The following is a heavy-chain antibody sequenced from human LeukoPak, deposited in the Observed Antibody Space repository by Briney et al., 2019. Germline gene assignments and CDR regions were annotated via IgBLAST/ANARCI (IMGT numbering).Heavy chain of an antibody. CDR2: IGSDDNK. CDR1: GFTFSKNA. J-gene: IGHJ4*02. V-gene: IGHV3-23*01. Sequence: GGSLRLSCTASGFTFSKNAMAWVRQAPGKGLEWVSGIGSDDNKHYGDPVEGRFTISRDNTENTVYLQMNSLRAEDTAVYYCAKDLFRWSFDYWGQGMLVTVSS. D-gene: IGHD6-13*01. CDR3: AKDLFRWSFDY.